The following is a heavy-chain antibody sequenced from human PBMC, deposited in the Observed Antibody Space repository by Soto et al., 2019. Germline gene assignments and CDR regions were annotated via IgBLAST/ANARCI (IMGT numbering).Heavy chain of an antibody. D-gene: IGHD6-19*01. CDR3: AEGRGSGWAWYFDN. J-gene: IGHJ4*02. Sequence: VVPLRLSCAASRITLKQPAINWVRQATGWGLEWFASIRDTGASARYAECVWGRLKLSRENSTNNLYLQLNRPGGADPAEHYYAEGRGSGWAWYFDNWGQGTLVTVSS. V-gene: IGHV3-23*01. CDR1: RITLKQPA. CDR2: IRDTGASA.